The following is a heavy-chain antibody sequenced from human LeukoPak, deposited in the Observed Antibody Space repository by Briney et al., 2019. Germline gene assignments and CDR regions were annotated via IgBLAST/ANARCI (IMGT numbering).Heavy chain of an antibody. Sequence: GGSLRLSCAASGFTFSDYYMSWIRQAPGKGLEWVSYISSSGSTIYYADSVKGRFTISRDNAKNSLYLQMNNVRVEDTAVYYCARDQPIGYNYGYPFDNWGQGTLVTVSS. CDR1: GFTFSDYY. V-gene: IGHV3-11*04. CDR2: ISSSGSTI. J-gene: IGHJ4*02. CDR3: ARDQPIGYNYGYPFDN. D-gene: IGHD5-18*01.